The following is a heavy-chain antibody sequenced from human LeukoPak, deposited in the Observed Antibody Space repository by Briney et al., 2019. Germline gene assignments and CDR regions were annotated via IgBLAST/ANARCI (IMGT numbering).Heavy chain of an antibody. CDR2: IYYSGST. J-gene: IGHJ4*02. CDR1: GGSISSYD. CDR3: ARSYSSGWYVPYYFDY. Sequence: SETLSLTCTVSGGSISSYDWSWIRQPPGKGLEWIGYIYYSGSTNYNPSLKSRVTISVDTSKNQFSLKLSSVTAADTAVYYCARSYSSGWYVPYYFDYWGQGTLVTVSS. V-gene: IGHV4-59*01. D-gene: IGHD6-19*01.